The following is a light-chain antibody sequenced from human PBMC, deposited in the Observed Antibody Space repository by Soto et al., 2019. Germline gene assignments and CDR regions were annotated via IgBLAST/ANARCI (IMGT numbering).Light chain of an antibody. CDR3: SSYAGSNNWV. V-gene: IGLV2-8*01. CDR1: STNVGNYNY. CDR2: DVN. Sequence: QSVLTQPPSASGSPGQSLTIPCPGTSTNVGNYNYVSWYQQHPGNAPKLMISDVNRRPSGVPDRFSGSKSGNTASLTVSGLQAEDEADYYCSSYAGSNNWVFGGGTKLTVL. J-gene: IGLJ3*02.